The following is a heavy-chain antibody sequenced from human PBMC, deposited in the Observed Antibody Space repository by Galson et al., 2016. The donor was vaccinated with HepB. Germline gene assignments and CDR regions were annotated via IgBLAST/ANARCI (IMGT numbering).Heavy chain of an antibody. CDR1: GDSISSEYW. D-gene: IGHD4/OR15-4a*01. Sequence: SETLSLTCAVSGDSISSEYWWSWVRHFPGKELEWIGGNLPNWDRQLQPVLHALSHHIRRQAKNQFSLRLDSVTAADTAVYYCARGTLGTVATMAFDYWGQGTLVSVSS. J-gene: IGHJ4*02. CDR2: LPNWDR. CDR3: ARGTLGTVATMAFDY. V-gene: IGHV4-4*02.